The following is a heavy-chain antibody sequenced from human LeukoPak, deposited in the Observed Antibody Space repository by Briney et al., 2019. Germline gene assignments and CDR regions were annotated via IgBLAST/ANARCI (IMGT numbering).Heavy chain of an antibody. V-gene: IGHV1-18*01. CDR2: ISAYNGNT. CDR1: GYTFTSYA. J-gene: IGHJ5*02. Sequence: ASVKVSCKASGYTFTSYAMNWVRQAPGQGLEWMGWISAYNGNTNYAQKLQGRVTMTTDTSTSTAYMELRSLRSDDTAVYYCARDRFLPAGVVIDYNWFDPWGQGTLVTVSS. D-gene: IGHD3-3*01. CDR3: ARDRFLPAGVVIDYNWFDP.